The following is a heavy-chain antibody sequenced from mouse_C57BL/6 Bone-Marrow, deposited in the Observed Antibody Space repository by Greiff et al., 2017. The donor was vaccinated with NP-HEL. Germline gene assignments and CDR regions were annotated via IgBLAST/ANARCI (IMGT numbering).Heavy chain of an antibody. Sequence: VQLQQSGPELVKPGASVKISCKASGYAFSSSWMNWVKQRPGKGLEWIGRIYPGDGDTNYNGKFKGKATLTADKSSSTAYMQLSSLTSEDSAVYFCAQLRLQYFDYWGQGTTLTVSS. D-gene: IGHD3-2*02. CDR1: GYAFSSSW. V-gene: IGHV1-82*01. J-gene: IGHJ2*01. CDR3: AQLRLQYFDY. CDR2: IYPGDGDT.